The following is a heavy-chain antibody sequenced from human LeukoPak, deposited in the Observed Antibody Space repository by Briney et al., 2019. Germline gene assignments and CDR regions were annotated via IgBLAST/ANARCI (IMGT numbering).Heavy chain of an antibody. CDR3: ASTKGGWFDY. Sequence: PSETLSLTCTVSGGSISSSSYYWGWIRQPPGKGLEWIGSIYYSGSTYYNPSLKSRVTISVDTSKNQFSLKLSSVTAADTAVYYCASTKGGWFDYWGQGTLVTVSS. V-gene: IGHV4-39*01. D-gene: IGHD6-19*01. CDR1: GGSISSSSYY. J-gene: IGHJ4*02. CDR2: IYYSGST.